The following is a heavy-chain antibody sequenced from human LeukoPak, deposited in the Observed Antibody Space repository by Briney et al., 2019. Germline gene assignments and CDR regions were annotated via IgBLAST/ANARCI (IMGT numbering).Heavy chain of an antibody. CDR3: ARDHYYYGMDV. CDR1: GFTFSSYA. CDR2: ISSNGGST. Sequence: GGSLRLSCAASGFTFSSYAMRWVRQAPGKGLEYVSAISSNGGSTYYANSVKGRFTISRDNSKNTLYLEMGSLRAEDMAVYYCARDHYYYGMDVWGQGTTVTVSS. V-gene: IGHV3-64*01. J-gene: IGHJ6*02.